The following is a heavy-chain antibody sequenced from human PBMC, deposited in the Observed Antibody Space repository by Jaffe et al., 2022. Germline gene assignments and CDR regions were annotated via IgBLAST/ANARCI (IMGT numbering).Heavy chain of an antibody. V-gene: IGHV5-51*03. CDR2: IYPGDSDT. CDR3: VRPGRRDGYNFVGIPIDY. Sequence: EVQLVQSGAEVKKPGESLKISCKGSGYSFTSYWIGWVRQMPGKGLEWMGIIYPGDSDTRYSPSFQGQVTISADKSISTAYLQWSSLKASDTAMYYCVRPGRRDGYNFVGIPIDYWGQGTLVTVSS. J-gene: IGHJ4*02. D-gene: IGHD5-12*01. CDR1: GYSFTSYW.